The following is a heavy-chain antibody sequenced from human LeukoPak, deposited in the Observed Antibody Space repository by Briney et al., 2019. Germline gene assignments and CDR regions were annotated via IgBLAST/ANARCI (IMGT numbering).Heavy chain of an antibody. CDR1: GYSYSNFG. D-gene: IGHD2-2*02. CDR3: ARDSGAIVWYFDL. V-gene: IGHV1-18*01. J-gene: IGHJ2*01. Sequence: ASVTVSCKASGYSYSNFGINWVRQAPGQGLEWMGWISAYNGNTNYAHSLEGRLTLTTDKSTSTVYMELSSLRPDDTAVYFCARDSGAIVWYFDLWGRGTLVTVSS. CDR2: ISAYNGNT.